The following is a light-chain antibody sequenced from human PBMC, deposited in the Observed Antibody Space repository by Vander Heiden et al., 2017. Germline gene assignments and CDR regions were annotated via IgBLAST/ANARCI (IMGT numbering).Light chain of an antibody. CDR1: QSVSSSY. CDR3: QYYSSSRA. CDR2: GAS. Sequence: EIVLTQLSGTLASTPGERASQSCMASQSVSSSYLAWYQQKPGQAPRLLIYGASSRATGIPDGFSGSGSGTDFTLTISRLEPEDVAVYYWQYYSSSRAFGGGTKVEIK. V-gene: IGKV3-20*01. J-gene: IGKJ4*01.